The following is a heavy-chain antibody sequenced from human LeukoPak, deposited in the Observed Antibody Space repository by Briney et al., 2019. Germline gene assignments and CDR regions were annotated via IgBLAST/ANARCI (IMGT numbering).Heavy chain of an antibody. V-gene: IGHV3-23*01. CDR3: AKEVFRQGYGGIMDV. J-gene: IGHJ6*03. CDR2: ITGSGGST. CDR1: GFTFSNYA. Sequence: GGSLRLSCVASGFTFSNYAMNWVRQAPGKGLQWVSGITGSGGSTYHADSVKGRFTISRDNSKDTLFLQMHSLRTEDTAVYYCAKEVFRQGYGGIMDVWGKGTTVTVSS. D-gene: IGHD3-16*01.